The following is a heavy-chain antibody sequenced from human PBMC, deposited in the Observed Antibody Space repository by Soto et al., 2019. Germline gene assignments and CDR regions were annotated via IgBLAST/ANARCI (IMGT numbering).Heavy chain of an antibody. J-gene: IGHJ6*02. CDR2: ISGSGGST. CDR3: AKNHHASGDYYGLDF. D-gene: IGHD1-26*01. Sequence: GGSLRLSCAASGFSFSSFAMSWVRQAQGKGLEWVSTISGSGGSTFYADSVKGRFTIFRDNSKNTLYLQINSLRTEDTAVYYCAKNHHASGDYYGLDFWGQGTTVTV. CDR1: GFSFSSFA. V-gene: IGHV3-23*01.